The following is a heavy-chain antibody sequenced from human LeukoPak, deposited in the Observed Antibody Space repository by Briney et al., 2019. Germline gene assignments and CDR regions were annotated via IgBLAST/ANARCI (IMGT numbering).Heavy chain of an antibody. CDR1: GFTFSNAW. Sequence: GGSLRLSCAASGFTFSNAWMSWVRQAPGKGLEWVGRIKSKTDGGTTDYAAPVKGRFTISRDDSKNTLYLQMNSLRAEDTAVYYCARESGRDGYNSQLFDYWGQGTLVTVSS. J-gene: IGHJ4*02. CDR2: IKSKTDGGTT. D-gene: IGHD5-24*01. V-gene: IGHV3-15*01. CDR3: ARESGRDGYNSQLFDY.